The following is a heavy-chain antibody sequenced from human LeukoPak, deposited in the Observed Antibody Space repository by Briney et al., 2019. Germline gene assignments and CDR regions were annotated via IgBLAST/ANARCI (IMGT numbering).Heavy chain of an antibody. CDR1: GGTFSSYA. CDR2: IIPIFGTA. CDR3: ATGIVGATPFDY. V-gene: IGHV1-69*13. D-gene: IGHD1-26*01. Sequence: GASVKVSCKASGGTFSSYAISWVRQAPGQGLEWMGGIIPIFGTANYAQKFQGRVTITADESTSTAYMELSSLRSEDTAVYYCATGIVGATPFDYWGQGTLVTVSS. J-gene: IGHJ4*02.